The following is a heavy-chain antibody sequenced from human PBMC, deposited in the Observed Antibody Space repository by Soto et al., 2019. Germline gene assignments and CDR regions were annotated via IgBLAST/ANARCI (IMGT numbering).Heavy chain of an antibody. CDR1: GFTFSSYA. CDR2: ISGSGGNT. D-gene: IGHD3-22*01. J-gene: IGHJ4*02. V-gene: IGHV3-23*01. Sequence: GGSLRLSCAASGFTFSSYAMSWVRQAPGKGLEWVSAISGSGGNTYYADSVKGRLTISRDNSKNTLYLQMNSLRAEDTAVYYCAKGGGFDSSNYYYNFDYWGQGTLVTVSS. CDR3: AKGGGFDSSNYYYNFDY.